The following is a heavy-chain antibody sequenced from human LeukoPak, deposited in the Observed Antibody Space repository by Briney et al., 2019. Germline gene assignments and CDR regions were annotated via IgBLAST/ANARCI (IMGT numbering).Heavy chain of an antibody. CDR2: IHYDGTNE. Sequence: GGSLRLSCAASGFTFSSYGMHWVRQAPGKGLEWVAFIHYDGTNEYYADSVKGRFTISRDNSKNTLYLQMNSLRAEDTAVYYCAKDFWSAYSHYYYMDVWGKGTTVTVSS. CDR3: AKDFWSAYSHYYYMDV. J-gene: IGHJ6*03. V-gene: IGHV3-30*02. D-gene: IGHD3-3*01. CDR1: GFTFSSYG.